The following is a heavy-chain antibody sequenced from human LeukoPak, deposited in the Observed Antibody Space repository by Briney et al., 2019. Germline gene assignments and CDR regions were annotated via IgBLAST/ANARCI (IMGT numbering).Heavy chain of an antibody. D-gene: IGHD4-11*01. CDR2: IYHTGST. Sequence: PSETLSLTCTVSGYSISSGYYWGWIRQPPGKGLEWIGSIYHTGSTYYNPSLKSRVTISVDTSENQFSLKLSSVTAADTAVYYCARAPIQYHFDYWGQGTLVTVSS. J-gene: IGHJ4*02. V-gene: IGHV4-38-2*02. CDR1: GYSISSGYY. CDR3: ARAPIQYHFDY.